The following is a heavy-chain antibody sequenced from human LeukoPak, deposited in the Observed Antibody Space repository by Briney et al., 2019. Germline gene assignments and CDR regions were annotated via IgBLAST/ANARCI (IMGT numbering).Heavy chain of an antibody. CDR3: ARQNSGWFDP. J-gene: IGHJ5*02. V-gene: IGHV5-51*01. CDR1: GYTFTSYW. CDR2: IYPGDFDT. D-gene: IGHD6-25*01. Sequence: GESLKISCKGSGYTFTSYWIGWVRQMPGKGLEWMGIIYPGDFDTRYSTSSQGQVTISADKSISTAYLQWSSLKASDTAMYYCARQNSGWFDPWGQGTPVTVSS.